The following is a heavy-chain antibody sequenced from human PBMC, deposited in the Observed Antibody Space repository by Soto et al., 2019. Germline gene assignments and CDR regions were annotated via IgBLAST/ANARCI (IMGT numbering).Heavy chain of an antibody. Sequence: SETLSLSCTVSGGSISSGGYYWSWVRQLPGKGLEWIGYIYYSGSAYYNPSLESRLTISVDTSKNQFSLKLSSVTAADTAVYYCARLYGLDAFDIWGQGTMVTVSS. V-gene: IGHV4-31*03. CDR2: IYYSGSA. CDR3: ARLYGLDAFDI. CDR1: GGSISSGGYY. J-gene: IGHJ3*02. D-gene: IGHD3-16*02.